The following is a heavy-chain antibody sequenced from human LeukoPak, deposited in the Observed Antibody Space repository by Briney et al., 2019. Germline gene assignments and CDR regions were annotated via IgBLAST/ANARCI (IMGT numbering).Heavy chain of an antibody. V-gene: IGHV3-30*14. CDR3: ANSGQWLAGGPFDY. Sequence: GGSLRLSCAASGFTFSSYAMHWVRQAPGKGLEWVAVISYDGSNKYYADSVKGRFTISRDSSKNTLYLQMNSLRAEDTAVYYCANSGQWLAGGPFDYWGQGTLVTVSS. D-gene: IGHD6-19*01. J-gene: IGHJ4*02. CDR1: GFTFSSYA. CDR2: ISYDGSNK.